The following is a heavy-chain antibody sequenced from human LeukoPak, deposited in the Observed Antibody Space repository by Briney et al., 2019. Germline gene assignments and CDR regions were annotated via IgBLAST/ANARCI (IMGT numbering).Heavy chain of an antibody. J-gene: IGHJ4*02. D-gene: IGHD5-12*01. CDR2: ISGSGGST. CDR3: AKVSHYSGYDYVDY. CDR1: GFTFSSYA. V-gene: IGHV3-23*01. Sequence: PGGSLRLSCAASGFTFSSYAMSGVRQAPGKGLEWVSAISGSGGSTYYADSVKGRFTISRDNSKNTLYLQMNSLRAEDTAVCYCAKVSHYSGYDYVDYWGQGTLVTVSS.